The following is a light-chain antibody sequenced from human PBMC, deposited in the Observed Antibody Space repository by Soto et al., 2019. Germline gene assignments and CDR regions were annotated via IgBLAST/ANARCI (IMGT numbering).Light chain of an antibody. CDR3: QQYGSSPLT. J-gene: IGKJ4*01. CDR2: GAS. V-gene: IGKV3-20*01. CDR1: QSVNNNY. Sequence: EIVLTQSPGTLSLSPGERAILSCRASQSVNNNYLAWYQQKPGQAPRLLIYGASRRATGIPDRFSGSGSGTDFTLTISRLEPEDFAVYSCQQYGSSPLTFGGGTNVEIK.